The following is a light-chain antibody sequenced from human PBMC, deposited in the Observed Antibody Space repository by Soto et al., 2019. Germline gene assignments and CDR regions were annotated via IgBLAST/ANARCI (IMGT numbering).Light chain of an antibody. V-gene: IGKV1-39*01. Sequence: DIQMTQSPSSLSASVGDTVTITCRASQSIGKHLNWYQQKPGKAPKFLIYSVSSLQSGVPSRFSGSGSGTDFTLTISSLQPEDFATHYCQQSYSTPRTFGQGTKVDIK. CDR2: SVS. CDR3: QQSYSTPRT. J-gene: IGKJ1*01. CDR1: QSIGKH.